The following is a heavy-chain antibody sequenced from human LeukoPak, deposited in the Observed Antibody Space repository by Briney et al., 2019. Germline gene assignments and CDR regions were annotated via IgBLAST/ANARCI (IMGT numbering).Heavy chain of an antibody. J-gene: IGHJ3*02. Sequence: GESLKISCKGSGYSFTSYWIGWVRQMPGKGLEWMGIIYPGDSDTRHSPSFQGQATISADKSISTAYLQWSSLKASDTAMYYCAVTGEHYYDSSGRPPNDAFDIWGQGTMVTVSS. CDR1: GYSFTSYW. CDR3: AVTGEHYYDSSGRPPNDAFDI. V-gene: IGHV5-51*01. CDR2: IYPGDSDT. D-gene: IGHD3-22*01.